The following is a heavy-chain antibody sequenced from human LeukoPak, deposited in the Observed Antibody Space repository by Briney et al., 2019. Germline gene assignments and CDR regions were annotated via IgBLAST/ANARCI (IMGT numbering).Heavy chain of an antibody. J-gene: IGHJ4*02. CDR3: AKDHDNTDYYYYFDS. CDR2: ISETGRTT. Sequence: GGSLRISCAASGFSFDAYAMSWVRQAPGKGLEWVSGISETGRTTYYTDSVKGRFTIPRDNSKNTLHLQMSRLRAEDTALYYCAKDHDNTDYYYYFDSWGQGTLVTVSS. D-gene: IGHD2-21*02. V-gene: IGHV3-23*01. CDR1: GFSFDAYA.